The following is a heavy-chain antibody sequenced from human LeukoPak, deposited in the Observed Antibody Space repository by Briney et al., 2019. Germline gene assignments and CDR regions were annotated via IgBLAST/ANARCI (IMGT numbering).Heavy chain of an antibody. CDR1: GFTFSSYS. CDR2: ISSSSSTI. J-gene: IGHJ4*02. CDR3: ARDRYGDYVFDY. D-gene: IGHD4-17*01. V-gene: IGHV3-48*02. Sequence: GGSLRLSCAASGFTFSSYSMNWVRQAPGKGLEWVSYISSSSSTIYDADSVKGRFAISRDNAKNTLYLQLISLTDEDTAVYYCARDRYGDYVFDYWGQGTLVTVSS.